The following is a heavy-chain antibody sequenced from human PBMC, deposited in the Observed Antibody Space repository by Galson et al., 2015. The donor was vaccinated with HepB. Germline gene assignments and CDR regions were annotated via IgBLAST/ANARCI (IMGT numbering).Heavy chain of an antibody. CDR3: ARVRSGWAPSFDY. V-gene: IGHV4-59*01. J-gene: IGHJ4*02. CDR2: IYYSGST. D-gene: IGHD6-19*01. Sequence: SETLSLTCTVSGGSISSYYWSWIRQPPGKGLEWIGYIYYSGSTNYNPSLKSRVTISVDTSKNQFSLKLSSVTAADTAVYYCARVRSGWAPSFDYWGQGTLVTVSS. CDR1: GGSISSYY.